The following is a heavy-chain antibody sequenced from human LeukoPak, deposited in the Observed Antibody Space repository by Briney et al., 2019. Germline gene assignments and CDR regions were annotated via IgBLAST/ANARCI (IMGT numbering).Heavy chain of an antibody. J-gene: IGHJ4*02. CDR2: ISYDGSNK. D-gene: IGHD3-10*01. V-gene: IGHV3-30-3*01. CDR3: ARDTRLLWFGELWGYFDY. CDR1: GFTFSSYA. Sequence: PGGSLRLSCAASGFTFSSYAMHWVRQAPGKGLEWVAVISYDGSNKYYADSVKGRFTISRDNSKNTLYLQMNSLRAEDTAVYYCARDTRLLWFGELWGYFDYWGQGTLVTVSS.